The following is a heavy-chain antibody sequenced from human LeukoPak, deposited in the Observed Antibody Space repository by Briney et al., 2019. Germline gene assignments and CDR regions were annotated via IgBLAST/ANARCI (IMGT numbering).Heavy chain of an antibody. Sequence: GSLRLSCAASGFTFSSYWMNWARQAPGKGLEWVASINHNGNVNYYVDSVKGRFTISRDNAKNSLYLQMNSLRAEDTAVYYCAKITFYATFDYWGQGTLVTVSS. V-gene: IGHV3-7*03. CDR2: INHNGNVN. CDR1: GFTFSSYW. J-gene: IGHJ4*02. CDR3: AKITFYATFDY. D-gene: IGHD1-14*01.